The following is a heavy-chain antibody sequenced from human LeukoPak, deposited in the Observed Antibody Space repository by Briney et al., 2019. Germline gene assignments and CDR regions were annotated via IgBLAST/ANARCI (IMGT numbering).Heavy chain of an antibody. Sequence: SETLSLTCTVSGGSISSYYWSWLRQPPGKGLEWFGYIYYSGSTNYNPSLKSRVTISVDTSKNQFSLKLSSVTAADTAVYYCARSLMGYDSSGYYYEFDYWGQGTLVTVSS. CDR2: IYYSGST. V-gene: IGHV4-59*01. CDR1: GGSISSYY. J-gene: IGHJ4*02. CDR3: ARSLMGYDSSGYYYEFDY. D-gene: IGHD3-22*01.